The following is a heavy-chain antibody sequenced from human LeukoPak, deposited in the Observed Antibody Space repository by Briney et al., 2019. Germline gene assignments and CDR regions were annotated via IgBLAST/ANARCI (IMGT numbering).Heavy chain of an antibody. CDR2: ISAGGGST. CDR1: GFTFSTYA. J-gene: IGHJ4*02. D-gene: IGHD2-21*02. Sequence: GGSLRLSCAASGFTFSTYAMNWVRQAPGKGLEWVSAISAGGGSTYYADSVKGRFTVSRDNSKNTLFVQMKSLRAEDTAVYYCAKDFVVVPGNVNYFDYWGQGTLVTVSS. CDR3: AKDFVVVPGNVNYFDY. V-gene: IGHV3-23*01.